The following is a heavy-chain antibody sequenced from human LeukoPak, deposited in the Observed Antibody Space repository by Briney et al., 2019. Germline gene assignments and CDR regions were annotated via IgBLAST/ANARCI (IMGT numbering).Heavy chain of an antibody. V-gene: IGHV1-18*01. Sequence: GASVTVSCQTSGYTFTNFGISWVRQAPGQGLEWMGWISAYNGNTDYAQNLRGRVTMTTDTSTTTAYMELRSLRSDDTAVYYCARAGYYYYMDVWGKGTTVTVSS. CDR1: GYTFTNFG. CDR3: ARAGYYYYMDV. CDR2: ISAYNGNT. J-gene: IGHJ6*03.